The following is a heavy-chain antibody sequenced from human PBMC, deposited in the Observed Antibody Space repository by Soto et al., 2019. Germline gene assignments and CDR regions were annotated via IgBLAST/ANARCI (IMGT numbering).Heavy chain of an antibody. Sequence: ASVKVSCKASGYTLSGYYMHCVRQAPGQGLEWMGWFNPNSGDTNYAQRYQGWVTINSDTTITKAYMELGRLKSDDTAVYYCSREGGGIEAAGAGTDAFDIWGQGTMATVAS. D-gene: IGHD6-13*01. V-gene: IGHV1-2*04. CDR1: GYTLSGYY. J-gene: IGHJ3*02. CDR2: FNPNSGDT. CDR3: SREGGGIEAAGAGTDAFDI.